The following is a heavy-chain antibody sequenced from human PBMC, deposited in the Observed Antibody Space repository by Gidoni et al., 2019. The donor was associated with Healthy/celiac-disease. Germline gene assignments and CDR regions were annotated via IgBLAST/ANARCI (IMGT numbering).Heavy chain of an antibody. D-gene: IGHD1-26*01. CDR3: ARDQKWEGATMRGLGY. CDR1: GFTFSSYW. Sequence: EVQLVESGGGLVQPGGTLRLSCAASGFTFSSYWMSWVRQAPGKGLEWVANIKQDGSEKYYVDSVKGRFTISRDNAKNSLYLQMNSLRAEDTAVYYCARDQKWEGATMRGLGYWGQGTLVTVSS. V-gene: IGHV3-7*03. CDR2: IKQDGSEK. J-gene: IGHJ4*02.